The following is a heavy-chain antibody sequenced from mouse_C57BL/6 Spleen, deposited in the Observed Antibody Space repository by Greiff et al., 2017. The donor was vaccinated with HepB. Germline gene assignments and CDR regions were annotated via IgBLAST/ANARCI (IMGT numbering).Heavy chain of an antibody. CDR3: ARDDYYGSRRDYFDY. CDR2: INPNNGGT. Sequence: EVQLQQSGPELVKPGASVKISCKASGYTFTDYYMNWVKQSHGKSLEWIGDINPNNGGTSYNQKFKGKATLTVDKSSSTAYMELRSLTSEDSAVYYCARDDYYGSRRDYFDYWGQGTTLTVSS. CDR1: GYTFTDYY. D-gene: IGHD1-1*01. V-gene: IGHV1-26*01. J-gene: IGHJ2*01.